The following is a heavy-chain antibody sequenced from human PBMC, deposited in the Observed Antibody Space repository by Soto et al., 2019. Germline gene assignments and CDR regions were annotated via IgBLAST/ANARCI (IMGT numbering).Heavy chain of an antibody. CDR1: GGSVSSTYW. D-gene: IGHD6-13*01. Sequence: QVELQESGPGLVKPSGTLSLTCAVSGGSVSSTYWWSWVRQPPGKGLEWIGEIYHSGSANYNPSLKSRVTISVDNSKNQFSLNLNSVTAADTAVYYCARYNAASGTYYFDNWGQGTLVTVSS. V-gene: IGHV4-4*02. J-gene: IGHJ4*02. CDR3: ARYNAASGTYYFDN. CDR2: IYHSGSA.